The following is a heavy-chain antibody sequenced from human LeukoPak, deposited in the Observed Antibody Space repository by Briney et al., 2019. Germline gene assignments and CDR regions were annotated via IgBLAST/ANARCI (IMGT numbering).Heavy chain of an antibody. Sequence: SETLSLTCTVSGGSIGSGYYWSWIRQPPGKGLEWIGEINHSGSTNYNPSLKSRVTISVDTSKNQFSLKLSSVTAADTAVYYCARRRYNYYMDVWGKGTTVTVSS. CDR2: INHSGST. J-gene: IGHJ6*03. D-gene: IGHD3-16*02. CDR3: ARRRYNYYMDV. CDR1: GGSIGSGYY. V-gene: IGHV4-34*01.